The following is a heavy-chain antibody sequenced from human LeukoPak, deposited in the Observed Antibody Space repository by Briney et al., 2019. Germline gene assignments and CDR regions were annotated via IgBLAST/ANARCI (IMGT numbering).Heavy chain of an antibody. V-gene: IGHV4-34*01. D-gene: IGHD6-6*01. CDR3: ASVGSIAAAGPPGTNFQH. CDR2: TNHSGST. J-gene: IGHJ1*01. Sequence: SETLSLTCAVYGGSFSGYYWSWIRQPPGKGLEWIGETNHSGSTNYNPSLKSRVTISVDTSKNQFSLKLSSVTAADTAVYYCASVGSIAAAGPPGTNFQHWGQGTLVTVSS. CDR1: GGSFSGYY.